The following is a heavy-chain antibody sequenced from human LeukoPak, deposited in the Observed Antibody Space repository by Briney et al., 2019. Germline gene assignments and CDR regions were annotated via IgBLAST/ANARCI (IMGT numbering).Heavy chain of an antibody. CDR3: ARDGLRYFDWLFPGEDGDAFDI. V-gene: IGHV3-48*01. CDR1: GFTFSSYS. CDR2: IISSSSTI. J-gene: IGHJ3*02. Sequence: GGSLRLSCAASGFTFSSYSMNWVSQAPGRWLGWVSYIISSSSTIYYADSVKGRFTISRDNAKNSLYLQMHSLRAEDTAVYYCARDGLRYFDWLFPGEDGDAFDIWGQGTMVTVSS. D-gene: IGHD3-9*01.